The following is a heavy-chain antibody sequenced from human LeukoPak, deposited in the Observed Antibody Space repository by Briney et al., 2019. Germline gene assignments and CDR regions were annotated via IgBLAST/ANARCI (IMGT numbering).Heavy chain of an antibody. CDR1: NGSISNYY. J-gene: IGHJ6*03. CDR3: ARGRTGYQLLPTKKDYSYYYVDV. Sequence: SSETLSLTCTVSNGSISNYYWSWIRQSAGKGLEWIGRIYASGRTNYNPSLKSRVTISLDTSKNQFSLKLTSVTAADTAVYYCARGRTGYQLLPTKKDYSYYYVDVWDKGTTVTVSS. V-gene: IGHV4-4*07. CDR2: IYASGRT. D-gene: IGHD2-2*01.